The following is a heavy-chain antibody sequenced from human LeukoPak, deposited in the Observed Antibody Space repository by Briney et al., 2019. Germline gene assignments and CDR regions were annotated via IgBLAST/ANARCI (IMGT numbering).Heavy chain of an antibody. D-gene: IGHD6-19*01. Sequence: ASVKVSCKASGYTSTSYAMNWVQQAPGQGLEWRGWINTNTGNPTYAQGFTGRFVFSLDTSVSTAYLQISSLKAEDTAVYYCAKSKAVAAWNALDIWGQGTMVTVSS. V-gene: IGHV7-4-1*02. CDR3: AKSKAVAAWNALDI. CDR2: INTNTGNP. CDR1: GYTSTSYA. J-gene: IGHJ3*02.